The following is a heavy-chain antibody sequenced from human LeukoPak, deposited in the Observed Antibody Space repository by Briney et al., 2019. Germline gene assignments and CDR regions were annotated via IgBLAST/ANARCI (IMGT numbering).Heavy chain of an antibody. CDR2: FDPEDGET. CDR1: GYTLTELS. D-gene: IGHD3-16*02. CDR3: ATGSGGDYVWGSYRYPPRD. V-gene: IGHV1-24*01. Sequence: ALVKVSCKVSGYTLTELSMHWVRQAPGKGLEWMGGFDPEDGETIYAQKFQGRVTMTEDTSTDTAYMELSSLRSEDTAVYYCATGSGGDYVWGSYRYPPRDWGQGTLVTVSS. J-gene: IGHJ4*02.